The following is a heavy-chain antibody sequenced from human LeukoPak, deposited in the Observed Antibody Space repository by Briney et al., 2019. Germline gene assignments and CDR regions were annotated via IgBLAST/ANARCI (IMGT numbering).Heavy chain of an antibody. V-gene: IGHV4-39*01. J-gene: IGHJ3*02. Sequence: SETLSLTCTVSGGPISSSSDYRGWSRQPPGKGLEWTGSIYYSGSTYYNPSLKSRVNISVDTSKNQFSLKLSSVSAADTAVYYCARPDVVAATPYHACDIWGQGTMVTVSS. D-gene: IGHD2-15*01. CDR1: GGPISSSSDY. CDR2: IYYSGST. CDR3: ARPDVVAATPYHACDI.